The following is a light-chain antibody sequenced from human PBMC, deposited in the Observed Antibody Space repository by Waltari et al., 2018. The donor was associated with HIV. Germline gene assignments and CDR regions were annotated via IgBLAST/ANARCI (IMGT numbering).Light chain of an antibody. CDR1: QSVSNTF. V-gene: IGKV3-20*01. CDR2: GTS. J-gene: IGKJ3*01. CDR3: QQYDHSPLFT. Sequence: EIVLTQSPGTLTLSPGERATLSCRASQSVSNTFLAWYQQKPGQAPRLLIYGTSKRATGVPGRFSGSGSGTDFTLTISRLEPEDFAVYYCQQYDHSPLFTFGPGTKVDI.